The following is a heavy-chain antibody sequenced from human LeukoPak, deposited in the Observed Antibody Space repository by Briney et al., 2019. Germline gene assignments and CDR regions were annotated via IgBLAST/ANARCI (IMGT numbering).Heavy chain of an antibody. J-gene: IGHJ6*03. Sequence: GGSLRLSCAASGFTFSSYAMHWVRQAPGKGLEWVAVISYDGGNKYYADSVKGRFTISRDNSKNTLYLQMNSLRAEDTAVYYCARDRRGRNYYYYMDVWGKGTTVTVSS. V-gene: IGHV3-30*04. CDR3: ARDRRGRNYYYYMDV. CDR2: ISYDGGNK. D-gene: IGHD3-10*01. CDR1: GFTFSSYA.